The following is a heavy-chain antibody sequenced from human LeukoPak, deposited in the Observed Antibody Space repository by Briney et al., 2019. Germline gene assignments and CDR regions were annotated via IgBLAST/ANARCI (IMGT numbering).Heavy chain of an antibody. D-gene: IGHD3-10*01. J-gene: IGHJ6*02. CDR2: TRYKANTYTT. V-gene: IGHV3-72*01. CDR1: GGTFSSYA. Sequence: SCKASGGTFSSYAISWVRQAPGKGLEWVGRTRYKANTYTTEYAASVKGRFTISRDDSKNSLYLQMNSLKTEDTAVYYCAREGSLGHYYYYYGMDVWGQGTTVTVSS. CDR3: AREGSLGHYYYYYGMDV.